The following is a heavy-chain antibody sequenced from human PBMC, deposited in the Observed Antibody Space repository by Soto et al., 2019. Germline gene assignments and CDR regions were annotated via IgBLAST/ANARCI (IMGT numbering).Heavy chain of an antibody. CDR2: INHSGTT. D-gene: IGHD1-1*01. CDR1: GGSFSCYQ. Sequence: SETLSLTCGVYGGSFSCYQWNWIRQSPGQGLEWIGEINHSGTTKYNPSLESRINLSVDTSKKQFSLKMFSVTAADTAIYYCARGWRFDPWGQGTQVTVSS. CDR3: ARGWRFDP. J-gene: IGHJ5*02. V-gene: IGHV4-34*01.